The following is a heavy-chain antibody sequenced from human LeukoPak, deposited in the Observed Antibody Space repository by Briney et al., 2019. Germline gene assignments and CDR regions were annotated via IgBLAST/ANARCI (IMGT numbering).Heavy chain of an antibody. Sequence: GGSLRLSCAASGFTSSDYYMSWIRQAPGKGLEWVSYISSSGSTIYYADSVKGRFTISRDNAKNSLYLQMNSLRAEDTAVYYCARVRIAAAGTPPYFDYWGQGTLVTVSS. D-gene: IGHD6-13*01. J-gene: IGHJ4*02. CDR1: GFTSSDYY. V-gene: IGHV3-11*01. CDR2: ISSSGSTI. CDR3: ARVRIAAAGTPPYFDY.